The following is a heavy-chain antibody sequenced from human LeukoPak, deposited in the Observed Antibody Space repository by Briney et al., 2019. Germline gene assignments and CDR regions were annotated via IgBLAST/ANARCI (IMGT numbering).Heavy chain of an antibody. Sequence: PGGSLRLSCAASGFIFSGYGMHWVRQAPGKGLQWVTFIRYEGSNKYYVDSVKGRFTISRDNSKNTLYLQMNSLRVEDTAVYYCAKESDVAAAGIDYWGQGTLVTVSS. D-gene: IGHD6-13*01. CDR1: GFIFSGYG. V-gene: IGHV3-30*02. CDR2: IRYEGSNK. J-gene: IGHJ4*02. CDR3: AKESDVAAAGIDY.